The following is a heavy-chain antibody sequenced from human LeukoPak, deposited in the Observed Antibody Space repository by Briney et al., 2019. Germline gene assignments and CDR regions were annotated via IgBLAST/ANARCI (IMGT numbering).Heavy chain of an antibody. CDR2: IRGTDTNT. J-gene: IGHJ6*02. CDR3: AKAGFYYGSGNMSPLGIGYFTMDV. V-gene: IGHV3-23*01. D-gene: IGHD3-10*01. Sequence: GGSLRLSCAASGFTFGSFTMSWVRQAPGRSLEWVSAIRGTDTNTYYADSVRGRFTISRDNSNNTLFLQMNSLRAEDTAVYYCAKAGFYYGSGNMSPLGIGYFTMDVWGQGTTVTVSS. CDR1: GFTFGSFT.